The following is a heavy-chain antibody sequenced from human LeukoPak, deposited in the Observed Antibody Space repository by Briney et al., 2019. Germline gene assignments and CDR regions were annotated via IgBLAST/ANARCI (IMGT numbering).Heavy chain of an antibody. CDR2: SNGEGSDT. D-gene: IGHD2-21*02. J-gene: IGHJ4*02. V-gene: IGHV3-74*01. Sequence: GGSLRLSCAASGFTFNNYWMHWVRQVPGKGLMWVSRSNGEGSDTTYADSVKGRFTISRDNRKNTLYLQMNSLRVEDTAVYYCARTERGGFFDYWGQGALVTVPS. CDR1: GFTFNNYW. CDR3: ARTERGGFFDY.